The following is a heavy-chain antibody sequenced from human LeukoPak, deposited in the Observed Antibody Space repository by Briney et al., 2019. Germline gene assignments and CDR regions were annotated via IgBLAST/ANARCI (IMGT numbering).Heavy chain of an antibody. J-gene: IGHJ5*02. D-gene: IGHD3-3*01. Sequence: GGSLRLSCAASGFTVSSNYMSWVRQAPGKGLEWVSVIYSGGSTYYADSVKGRFTISRDNSKNTLYLQMNSLRAEDTAVYYCAKNGDTIFGVVIKYNWFDPWGQGTLVTVSS. CDR1: GFTVSSNY. V-gene: IGHV3-53*01. CDR2: IYSGGST. CDR3: AKNGDTIFGVVIKYNWFDP.